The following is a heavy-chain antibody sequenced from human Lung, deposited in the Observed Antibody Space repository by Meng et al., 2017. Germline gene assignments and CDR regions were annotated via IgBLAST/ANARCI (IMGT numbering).Heavy chain of an antibody. D-gene: IGHD6-19*01. J-gene: IGHJ4*02. CDR3: ARGLQWLDGNIDN. CDR2: IKQDGSEK. CDR1: GFTFSSSW. V-gene: IGHV3-7*01. Sequence: GESLKISCAASGFTFSSSWMSWVRQAPGKGLERVATIKQDGSEKFYVDSVKGPFTISRDNAESSLYLQMNSLRAEDTAVYYCARGLQWLDGNIDNWGQGTLVTVSS.